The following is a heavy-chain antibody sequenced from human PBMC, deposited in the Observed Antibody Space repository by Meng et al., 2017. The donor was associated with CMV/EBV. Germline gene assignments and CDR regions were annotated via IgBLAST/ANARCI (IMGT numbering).Heavy chain of an antibody. Sequence: GESLKISCAASGFTFSSYSMNWVRQAPGKGLEWVSSISSSSSYIYYADSVKGRFTISRDNAKNSLSLQMNSLGAEDTAVYYCVGGIVVVPAAIHYYYYGMDVWGQGTTVTVSS. J-gene: IGHJ6*02. V-gene: IGHV3-21*01. CDR3: VGGIVVVPAAIHYYYYGMDV. D-gene: IGHD2-2*01. CDR1: GFTFSSYS. CDR2: ISSSSSYI.